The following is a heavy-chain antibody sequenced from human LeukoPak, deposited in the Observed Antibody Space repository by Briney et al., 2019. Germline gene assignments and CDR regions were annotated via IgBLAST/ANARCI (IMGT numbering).Heavy chain of an antibody. Sequence: GGSLRLSCAASGFTFSSYSMNWVRQAPGKGLEWVSSISSSSSYIYYADSVKGRFTISRDNAKNSLYLQMTSLGAEDTAVYYCARGRGCSSTSCYTPPGYWGQGTLVTVSS. CDR1: GFTFSSYS. D-gene: IGHD2-2*02. CDR3: ARGRGCSSTSCYTPPGY. CDR2: ISSSSSYI. V-gene: IGHV3-21*01. J-gene: IGHJ4*02.